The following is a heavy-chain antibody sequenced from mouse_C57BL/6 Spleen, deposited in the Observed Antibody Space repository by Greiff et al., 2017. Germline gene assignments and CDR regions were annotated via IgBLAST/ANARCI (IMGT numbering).Heavy chain of an antibody. D-gene: IGHD1-1*01. V-gene: IGHV1-18*01. Sequence: VQLQQSGPELVKPGASVKIPCKASGYTFTDYNMNWVKQSPGKSLEWIGDINPSTGGTIYNQKFKGKATLTVEKSSSTAYMELRSLTSEDTAVDYCARTYYYGGYLDDWGKGTTVTVSA. CDR2: INPSTGGT. CDR3: ARTYYYGGYLDD. J-gene: IGHJ1*03. CDR1: GYTFTDYN.